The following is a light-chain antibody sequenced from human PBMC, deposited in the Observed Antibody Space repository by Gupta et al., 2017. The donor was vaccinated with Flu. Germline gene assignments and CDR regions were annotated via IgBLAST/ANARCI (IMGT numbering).Light chain of an antibody. J-gene: IGKJ4*01. Sequence: DIVMTQSPDSLAASLGERATINCKSSQSVLYSSNNQNYLAWYQQKPGQPPKLLISWASTRESGVPDRFSGSGSGTDFTLTISSLQAEDVAVYYCQQYYNTPLTFGGVTKVEIK. CDR2: WAS. CDR1: QSVLYSSNNQNY. CDR3: QQYYNTPLT. V-gene: IGKV4-1*01.